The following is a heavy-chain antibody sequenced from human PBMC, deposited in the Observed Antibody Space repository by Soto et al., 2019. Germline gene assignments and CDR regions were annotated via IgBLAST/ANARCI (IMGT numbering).Heavy chain of an antibody. Sequence: QVHLVESGGGVVQPGRSLRLSCAASGFTFSSHGMHWVRQAPGKGLEWVALIWYDGRNKEYVDSVRGRFTISRDNSKNTLYLEMNSLRVEDTAVYYCARASYYDYWSGSGSYKDYYGMDVWGQGPTVTVSS. CDR1: GFTFSSHG. CDR3: ARASYYDYWSGSGSYKDYYGMDV. D-gene: IGHD3-3*01. J-gene: IGHJ6*02. V-gene: IGHV3-33*01. CDR2: IWYDGRNK.